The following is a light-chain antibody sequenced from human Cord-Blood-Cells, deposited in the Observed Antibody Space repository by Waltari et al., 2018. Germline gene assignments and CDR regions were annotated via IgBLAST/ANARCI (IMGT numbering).Light chain of an antibody. J-gene: IGKJ5*01. CDR3: QQYNTIT. CDR2: DAS. Sequence: DIQMTQSPSTLSASVGDRVTITCRASQSISSWLAWYQQKPGKAPKLLIYDASSLESGVPSRFSGSGSGTEFTLTISSLQPVDFATYYCQQYNTITFGQGTRLEIK. CDR1: QSISSW. V-gene: IGKV1-5*01.